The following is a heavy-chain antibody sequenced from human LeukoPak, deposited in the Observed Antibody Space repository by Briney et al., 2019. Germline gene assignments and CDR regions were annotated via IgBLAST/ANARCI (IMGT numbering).Heavy chain of an antibody. D-gene: IGHD3-22*01. V-gene: IGHV4-4*07. CDR2: LYSDGTP. CDR3: ARGSSGVTRRYYFDF. J-gene: IGHJ4*02. CDR1: GASINGYY. Sequence: SETLSLTCTVSGASINGYYRTWVRLPADKGLEWIGRLYSDGTPYYNPSLKSRVTMSVDTSKNRFSLKLRSVTAADTAIYYCARGSSGVTRRYYFDFWGQGALVTVSS.